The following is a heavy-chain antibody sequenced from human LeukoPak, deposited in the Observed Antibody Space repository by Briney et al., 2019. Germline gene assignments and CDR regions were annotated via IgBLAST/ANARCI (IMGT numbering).Heavy chain of an antibody. J-gene: IGHJ4*02. Sequence: GGSLRLSYAASGFPFSDYSMNWVRQAPGKGVEWISYVGISSGNTKYADSVKGRFTISGDSAKNSVFLQMNSLRVEDTAVYYCARDHRYAFDNWGQGTLVTVSS. CDR3: ARDHRYAFDN. CDR2: VGISSGNT. D-gene: IGHD5-12*01. CDR1: GFPFSDYS. V-gene: IGHV3-48*04.